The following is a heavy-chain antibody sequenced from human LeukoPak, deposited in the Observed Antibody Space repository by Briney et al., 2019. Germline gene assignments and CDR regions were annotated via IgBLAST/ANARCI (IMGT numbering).Heavy chain of an antibody. CDR3: ARGDSGYDYGFDN. V-gene: IGHV1-69*05. J-gene: IGHJ4*02. D-gene: IGHD5-12*01. CDR1: GGTFSSHA. CDR2: IIPIFGTT. Sequence: SVKVSCKASGGTFSSHAISWVRQALGQGLEWVGGIIPIFGTTNYAQKFQGRVTITTDESTSTGYMELRSLRSDDTAVYYCARGDSGYDYGFDNWGQGTLVTVSS.